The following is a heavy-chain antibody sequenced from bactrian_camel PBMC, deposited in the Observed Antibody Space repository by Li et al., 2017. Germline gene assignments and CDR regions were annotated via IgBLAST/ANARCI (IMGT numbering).Heavy chain of an antibody. CDR1: GYANSDGYC. CDR2: IAYDGWVS. Sequence: HVQLVESGGGSVQTGGSLRLSCVVSGYANSDGYCLGWVRQAPGKGLEWVAQIAYDGWVSRYHDSAKGRFTISRDNAKNMLYLQMNSLKPEDTAMYYCAAGNGGGFSTLARARYNFWGQGTQVTVS. D-gene: IGHD2*01. V-gene: IGHV3S6*01. CDR3: AAGNGGGFSTLARARYNF. J-gene: IGHJ4*01.